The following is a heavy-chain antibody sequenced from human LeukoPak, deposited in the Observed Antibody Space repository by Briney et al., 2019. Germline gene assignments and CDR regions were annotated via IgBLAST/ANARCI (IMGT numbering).Heavy chain of an antibody. Sequence: GASLKVSCKASGGTLSSYAISWGRAAPGQGLGWMGGIIPIFGTANYAQKFQGRVTITADESTSTAYMELSSLRSEDTAVYYCARAQGVTMVRGVIDYYYGMDVWGKGTTVTVSS. V-gene: IGHV1-69*01. D-gene: IGHD3-10*01. J-gene: IGHJ6*04. CDR3: ARAQGVTMVRGVIDYYYGMDV. CDR2: IIPIFGTA. CDR1: GGTLSSYA.